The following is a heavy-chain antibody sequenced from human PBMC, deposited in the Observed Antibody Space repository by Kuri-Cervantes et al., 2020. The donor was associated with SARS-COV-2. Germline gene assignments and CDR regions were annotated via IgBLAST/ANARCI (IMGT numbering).Heavy chain of an antibody. V-gene: IGHV4-4*07. D-gene: IGHD2-2*02. Sequence: SETLSLTCTVSGGSISSYYWSWIRQPAGKGLEWIGRIYTSGSTNYNPSLKSRVTISVDTSKNQFSLKLSSVTAEDTAVYYCAREGVVPAAISPYWYFDLWGRGTLVTVSS. CDR1: GGSISSYY. J-gene: IGHJ2*01. CDR3: AREGVVPAAISPYWYFDL. CDR2: IYTSGST.